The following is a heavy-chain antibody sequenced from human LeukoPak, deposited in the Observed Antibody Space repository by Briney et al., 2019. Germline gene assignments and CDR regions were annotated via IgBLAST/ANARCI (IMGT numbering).Heavy chain of an antibody. CDR3: VRHPIGIIVAIITPYFDY. Sequence: SSETLSLTCTVSGGSISSSSYYWGWIRQPPGKGLEWIGSIYYSGSTYYNPSLKSRVTISVDTAKNQFSLKLSSVTAADTAVYYCVRHPIGIIVAIITPYFDYWGQGSLVTVSS. CDR2: IYYSGST. J-gene: IGHJ4*02. D-gene: IGHD3-22*01. CDR1: GGSISSSSYY. V-gene: IGHV4-39*01.